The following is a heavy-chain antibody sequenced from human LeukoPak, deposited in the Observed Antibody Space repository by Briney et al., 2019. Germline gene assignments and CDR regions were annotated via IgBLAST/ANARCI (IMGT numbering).Heavy chain of an antibody. V-gene: IGHV1-8*01. CDR3: ARPLRGYCSGGSCYKGILVY. CDR1: GYTFTSYD. CDR2: MNPNSGNT. D-gene: IGHD2-15*01. J-gene: IGHJ4*02. Sequence: ASVKVSCKASGYTFTSYDINWVRQATGQGLEWMGWMNPNSGNTGYAQKFQGRVTMTRNTSISTAYMELSSLRSEDTAVYYCARPLRGYCSGGSCYKGILVYWGQGTLVTASS.